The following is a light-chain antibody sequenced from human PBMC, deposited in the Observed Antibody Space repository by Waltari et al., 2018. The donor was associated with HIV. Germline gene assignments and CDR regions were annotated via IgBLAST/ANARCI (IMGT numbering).Light chain of an antibody. CDR1: QDISNY. V-gene: IGKV1-33*01. CDR3: QQYDNLPPYT. Sequence: DIQMTQSPASLSASVGDRVTITCQASQDISNYLNWYQQKVGKAPKLLIYDASNLETGVPSRFSGSGSGTDFTFTISSLQPEDIATYYCQQYDNLPPYTFGQGTKLEIK. J-gene: IGKJ2*01. CDR2: DAS.